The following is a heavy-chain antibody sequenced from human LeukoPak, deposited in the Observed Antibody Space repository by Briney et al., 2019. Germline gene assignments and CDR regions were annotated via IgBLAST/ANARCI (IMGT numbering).Heavy chain of an antibody. Sequence: GGSLRLSCAASGFTFSSYAMSWVRQAPGKGLEWVSAISGSGGSTYYADSVKGRLTISRDNSKNTLYLQMNSLRAEDTAVYYCAKDRFRGGYFDYWGQGTLVTVSS. D-gene: IGHD3-16*01. CDR1: GFTFSSYA. CDR3: AKDRFRGGYFDY. V-gene: IGHV3-23*01. CDR2: ISGSGGST. J-gene: IGHJ4*02.